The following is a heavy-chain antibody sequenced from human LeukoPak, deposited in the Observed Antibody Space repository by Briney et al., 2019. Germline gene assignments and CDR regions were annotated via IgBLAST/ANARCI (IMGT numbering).Heavy chain of an antibody. CDR1: GGSFSGYY. J-gene: IGHJ4*02. D-gene: IGHD3-10*01. V-gene: IGHV4-34*01. CDR2: INHSGST. CDR3: ASVLWFGDPPHY. Sequence: SETLSLTCAVYGGSFSGYYWSWIRQPPGKGLEWIGEINHSGSTNYNPSLKSRVTISVDTSKNQFSLKLSSVTAADTAVYYCASVLWFGDPPHYWGQGTLVTVSS.